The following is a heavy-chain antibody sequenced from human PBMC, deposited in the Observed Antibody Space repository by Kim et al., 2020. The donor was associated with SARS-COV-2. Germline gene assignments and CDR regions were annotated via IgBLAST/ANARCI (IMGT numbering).Heavy chain of an antibody. V-gene: IGHV4-30-4*08. CDR3: ARGEGLYY. CDR1: GGSIRSGGKY. Sequence: SETLSLTCSVSGGSIRSGGKYWTWIRQPPGKGLEWIGYIYYSGNSHYSPSLRSRVSISVQTSENQFPLELTSVTAADTAGYYCARGEGLYYWGQGVLVT. CDR2: IYYSGNS. J-gene: IGHJ4*02.